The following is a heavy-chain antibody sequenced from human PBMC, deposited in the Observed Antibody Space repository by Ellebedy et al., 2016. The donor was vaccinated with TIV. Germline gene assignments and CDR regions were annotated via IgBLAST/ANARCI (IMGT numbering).Heavy chain of an antibody. D-gene: IGHD5-18*01. CDR2: IGRSGRTI. CDR3: ARLNADTVMVADY. J-gene: IGHJ4*02. V-gene: IGHV3-48*03. CDR1: GFTFSDYE. Sequence: PGGSLRLSCTISGFTFSDYEMNWVRQAPGKGLEWVSYIGRSGRTIYYADSVKGRFTVSRDNAKNSLYLQLTSLRAEDTALYYCARLNADTVMVADYWGQGTQVTVSS.